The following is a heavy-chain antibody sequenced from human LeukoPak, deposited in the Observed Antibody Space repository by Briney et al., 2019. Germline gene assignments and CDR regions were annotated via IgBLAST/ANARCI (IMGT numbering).Heavy chain of an antibody. CDR3: ARTSPTSHFDF. CDR1: GFTFTTYW. D-gene: IGHD3-16*01. Sequence: PGGSLRLSCVASGFTFTTYWMHRVRQAPGKGLVWVSRINGDGSNSNYADSVKGRFTISRDNARNTLYLQMNGLRAEDTALYYCARTSPTSHFDFWGQGTLVTVSS. J-gene: IGHJ4*02. CDR2: INGDGSNS. V-gene: IGHV3-74*01.